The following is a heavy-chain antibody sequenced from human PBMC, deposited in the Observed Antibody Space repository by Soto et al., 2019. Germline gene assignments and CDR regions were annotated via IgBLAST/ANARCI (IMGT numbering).Heavy chain of an antibody. J-gene: IGHJ4*02. CDR3: ASPPPGPVDFDI. CDR1: GGSISNYY. CDR2: IYSSGST. Sequence: SETLSLTCTVSGGSISNYYWSWIRQPPGKRLEWIAHIYSSGSTHYNPSLKSRVTISLGPSENQLSLSLTSVTAADTAVYYCASPPPGPVDFDIWGPGTLVTVSS. V-gene: IGHV4-59*01.